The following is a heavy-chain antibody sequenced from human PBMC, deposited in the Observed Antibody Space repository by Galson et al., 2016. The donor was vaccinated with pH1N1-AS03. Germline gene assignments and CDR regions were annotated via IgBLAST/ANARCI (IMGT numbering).Heavy chain of an antibody. CDR1: GYSFPNYW. V-gene: IGHV5-10-1*01. D-gene: IGHD1-1*01. CDR3: ARPGPGTSSSLSVFAF. CDR2: IDPSDSYV. J-gene: IGHJ4*02. Sequence: QSGAEVKKPGESLRISCKGFGYSFPNYWISWVRQMPGKGLEWIGRIDPSDSYVNYSPSFRGHVTISADMSITTAYLQWSSLKASDTAIYYCARPGPGTSSSLSVFAFWRQGTLVSVSS.